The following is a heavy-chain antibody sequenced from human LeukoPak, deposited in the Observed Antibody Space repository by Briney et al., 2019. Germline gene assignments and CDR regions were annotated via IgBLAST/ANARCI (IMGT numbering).Heavy chain of an antibody. J-gene: IGHJ4*02. CDR2: INHSGST. V-gene: IGHV4-34*01. D-gene: IGHD3/OR15-3a*01. CDR1: GGSFSGYY. Sequence: SETLSLTCAVYGGSFSGYYWSWIRQPPGKGLEWIGEINHSGSTNYNPSLKSRVTISVDTSKNQFSLKLSSVTAADTAVYYCASSHFWTRTTFDYWGQGTLVTVSS. CDR3: ASSHFWTRTTFDY.